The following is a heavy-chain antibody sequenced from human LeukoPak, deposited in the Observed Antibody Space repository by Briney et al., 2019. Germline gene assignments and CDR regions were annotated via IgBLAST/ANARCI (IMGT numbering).Heavy chain of an antibody. J-gene: IGHJ5*02. CDR3: ARMSYYDSSGDNWFDP. Sequence: ASVKVSCKASGYTFTSYDINWVRQATGQGLEWMGWMNPNSGNTGYAQKFQGRVTMTRDTSISTAYMELSSLRSEDTAVYYCARMSYYDSSGDNWFDPWGQGTLVTVSS. D-gene: IGHD3-22*01. V-gene: IGHV1-8*01. CDR2: MNPNSGNT. CDR1: GYTFTSYD.